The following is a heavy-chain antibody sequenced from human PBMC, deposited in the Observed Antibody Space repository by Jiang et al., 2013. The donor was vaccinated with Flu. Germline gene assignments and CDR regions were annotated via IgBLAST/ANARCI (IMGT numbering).Heavy chain of an antibody. CDR1: GFTFSIYA. CDR2: IRSSGVDT. Sequence: VQLLESGGGLVQPGGSLRLSCAASGFTFSIYAMSWVRQAPGKGLEWVSSIRSSGVDTIYADSVKGRFTISRDNSKNTVYLQMNSLRVEDTATYYCAKMGWIAVTATDGYWG. J-gene: IGHJ4*01. V-gene: IGHV3-23*01. CDR3: AKMGWIAVTATDGY. D-gene: IGHD6-19*01.